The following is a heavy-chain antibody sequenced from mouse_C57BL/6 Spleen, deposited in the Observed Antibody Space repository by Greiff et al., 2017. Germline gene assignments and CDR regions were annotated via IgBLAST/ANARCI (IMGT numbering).Heavy chain of an antibody. Sequence: EVQLQQSVAELVRPGASVKLSCTASGFNIKNTYMHWVKQRPEQGLEWIGRIDPANGNTKYAPKFQGKATITADTSSNTAYLQLSSLTSEDTAIYYCARGGFYYGSSDGWYFDVWGTGTTVTVSS. V-gene: IGHV14-3*01. D-gene: IGHD1-1*01. J-gene: IGHJ1*03. CDR2: IDPANGNT. CDR3: ARGGFYYGSSDGWYFDV. CDR1: GFNIKNTY.